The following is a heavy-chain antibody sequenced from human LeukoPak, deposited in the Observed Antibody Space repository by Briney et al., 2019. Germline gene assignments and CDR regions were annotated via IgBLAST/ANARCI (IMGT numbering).Heavy chain of an antibody. Sequence: ASVKISCKACGGTFSSYAISWVRQAPGQGLEWMGRIIPILGIANYAQKFQGRVTITADKSTSTAYMELSSLRSEDTAVYYCARHHIAARPDYFDYWGQGTLVTVSS. CDR1: GGTFSSYA. CDR3: ARHHIAARPDYFDY. CDR2: IIPILGIA. J-gene: IGHJ4*02. D-gene: IGHD6-6*01. V-gene: IGHV1-69*04.